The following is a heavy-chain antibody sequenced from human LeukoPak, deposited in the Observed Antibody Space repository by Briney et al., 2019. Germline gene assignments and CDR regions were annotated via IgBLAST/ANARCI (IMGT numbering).Heavy chain of an antibody. V-gene: IGHV3-48*03. Sequence: GGPLRLSCAASGFTFSSYEMNWVRQAPGKGLEWVSYMCRCGSTIFYADSVKGQFTISRDNAKNSLYLQMNSLRAEDTAVYYCARDRRYCSGGSCYCYGMDVWGQGTTVTVSS. CDR1: GFTFSSYE. CDR3: ARDRRYCSGGSCYCYGMDV. CDR2: MCRCGSTI. D-gene: IGHD2-15*01. J-gene: IGHJ6*02.